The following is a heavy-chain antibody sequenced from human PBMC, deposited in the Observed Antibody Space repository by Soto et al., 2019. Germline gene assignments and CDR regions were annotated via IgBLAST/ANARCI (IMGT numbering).Heavy chain of an antibody. V-gene: IGHV4-59*01. CDR1: GGSISSYY. J-gene: IGHJ4*02. D-gene: IGHD3-3*01. CDR3: ARGGPHRPYYDFWSGYYPGVPPPGYFDY. Sequence: SETLSLTCTVSGGSISSYYWSWIRQPPGKGLEWIGYIYYSGSTNCNPSLKSRVTISVDTSKNQFSLKLSSVTAADTAVYYCARGGPHRPYYDFWSGYYPGVPPPGYFDYWGQGTLVTVSS. CDR2: IYYSGST.